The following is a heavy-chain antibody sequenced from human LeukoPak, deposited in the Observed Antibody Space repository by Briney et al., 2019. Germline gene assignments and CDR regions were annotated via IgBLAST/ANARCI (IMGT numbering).Heavy chain of an antibody. CDR1: GYTFTGYY. V-gene: IGHV1-2*02. CDR2: INPNSGGT. CDR3: ARDNYSSSSYYYYGMDV. J-gene: IGHJ6*02. Sequence: ASVKVSCKASGYTFTGYYMHWVRQPPGQGLEWMGCINPNSGGTNYAQKFQGRVTMTRDTSISTAYMELSRLRSDDTAVYYCARDNYSSSSYYYYGMDVWGQGTTVTVSS. D-gene: IGHD6-13*01.